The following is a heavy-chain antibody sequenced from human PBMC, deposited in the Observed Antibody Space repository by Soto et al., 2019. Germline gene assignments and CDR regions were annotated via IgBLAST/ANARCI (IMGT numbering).Heavy chain of an antibody. CDR2: INPNLGGA. V-gene: IGHV1-2*02. J-gene: IGHJ4*02. D-gene: IGHD1-1*01. CDR1: GYTFTGYY. CDR3: ARTRTGTTDFDY. Sequence: ASVKVSCKASGYTFTGYYMHWVRQAPGQGLEWMGRINPNLGGANYAQKFQGRVTITADTSMSTAYMELSSLRSDDTAVYYCARTRTGTTDFDYWGQGTLVTVSS.